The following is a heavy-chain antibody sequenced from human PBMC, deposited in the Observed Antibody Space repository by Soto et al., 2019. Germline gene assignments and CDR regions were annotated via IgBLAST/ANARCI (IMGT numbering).Heavy chain of an antibody. J-gene: IGHJ4*02. CDR3: VRFASSGWYTGGY. Sequence: QIQLVQSGAEVKKPGASVKVSCKTSGYTFTNYDIGWVRQAPGQGLEWMGWISPYSGNTNYAQKLQDRVTMTTDTSTRTAYMDLRSLRSDDPAVYYCVRFASSGWYTGGYWGQGTLVTVSS. CDR2: ISPYSGNT. V-gene: IGHV1-18*01. CDR1: GYTFTNYD. D-gene: IGHD6-19*01.